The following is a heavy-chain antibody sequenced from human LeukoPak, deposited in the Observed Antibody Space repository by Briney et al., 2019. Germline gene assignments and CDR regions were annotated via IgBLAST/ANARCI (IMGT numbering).Heavy chain of an antibody. CDR3: TRDNSSSQ. D-gene: IGHD6-13*01. V-gene: IGHV3-49*04. CDR1: GFTFGDYA. Sequence: GGSLRLSCTASGFTFGDYAMSWVRQAPGRGLEWVGFIRSKAYGGTTEYAASVKGRFTISRDDSKSIAYLQMNSLKTEDTAVYYCTRDNSSSQWGQGTLVTVSS. CDR2: IRSKAYGGTT. J-gene: IGHJ4*02.